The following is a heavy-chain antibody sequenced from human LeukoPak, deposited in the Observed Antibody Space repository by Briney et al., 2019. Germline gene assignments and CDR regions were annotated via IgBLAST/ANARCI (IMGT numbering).Heavy chain of an antibody. CDR1: GGSVSSYY. V-gene: IGHV4-59*08. J-gene: IGHJ4*02. CDR3: ARQRYFDWLLGY. CDR2: IYYSGST. Sequence: SETLSLTCTVSGGSVSSYYWSWIRQPPGKGLEWIGYIYYSGSTNYNPSLKSRVTISVDTSKNQFSLKLSSVTAADTAVYYCARQRYFDWLLGYWGQGTLVTVSS. D-gene: IGHD3-9*01.